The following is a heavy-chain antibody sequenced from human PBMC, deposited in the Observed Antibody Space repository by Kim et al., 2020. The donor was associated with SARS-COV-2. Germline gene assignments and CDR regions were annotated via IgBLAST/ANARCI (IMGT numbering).Heavy chain of an antibody. D-gene: IGHD6-19*01. CDR3: AKDPQYASGWNRYYYG. Sequence: GGSLRLSCAASGFTFGDHAMHWVRQAPGKGLEWVSGISWNSGNIDFADSVKGRFTISRDNAKNSLYLQMNSLRAEDTALYYCAKDPQYASGWNRYYYG. J-gene: IGHJ6*01. V-gene: IGHV3-9*01. CDR1: GFTFGDHA. CDR2: ISWNSGNI.